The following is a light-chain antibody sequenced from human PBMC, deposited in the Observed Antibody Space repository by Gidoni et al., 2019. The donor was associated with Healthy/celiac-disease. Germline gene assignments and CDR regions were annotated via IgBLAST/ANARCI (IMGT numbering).Light chain of an antibody. V-gene: IGKV1-33*01. CDR1: QDISNY. CDR2: DAS. J-gene: IGKJ3*01. CDR3: QQYDNLPSV. Sequence: IQMYHSPSSMTASVGDRVTITCQASQDISNYLNWYQQKPGQSPMLLIYDASNLETGVSSRISGSGSGTDFTFTISSLQPEDIATYYCQQYDNLPSVFGHGTKVDIK.